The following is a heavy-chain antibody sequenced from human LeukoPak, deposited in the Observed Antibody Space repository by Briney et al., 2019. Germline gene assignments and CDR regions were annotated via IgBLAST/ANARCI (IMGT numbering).Heavy chain of an antibody. V-gene: IGHV3-23*01. J-gene: IGHJ4*02. CDR1: GFTFSTYA. CDR3: ARDRLGSFFDY. D-gene: IGHD1-26*01. Sequence: PRGSLRLSCAASGFTFSTYAMSWVRQAPGKGLEWVSAISGSGGTTYYADSVKGRFTISRDNSKNTLYLQMNSLRAEDTAVYYCARDRLGSFFDYWGQGTLVTVSS. CDR2: ISGSGGTT.